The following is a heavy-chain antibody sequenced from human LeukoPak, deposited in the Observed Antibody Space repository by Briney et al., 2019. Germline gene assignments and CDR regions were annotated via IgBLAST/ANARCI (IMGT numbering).Heavy chain of an antibody. CDR2: IYYGGNT. J-gene: IGHJ4*02. CDR3: ASGMTTVTSPFDY. D-gene: IGHD4-17*01. Sequence: SETLSLTCTVAGGSISSGGYYWSCIRQHPGKGLEWIGYIYYGGNTYYNPSLKSRVTISVDTSKNQFSLKLSSVTAAATAVYYCASGMTTVTSPFDYWGQGTLVTVSS. V-gene: IGHV4-31*03. CDR1: GGSISSGGYY.